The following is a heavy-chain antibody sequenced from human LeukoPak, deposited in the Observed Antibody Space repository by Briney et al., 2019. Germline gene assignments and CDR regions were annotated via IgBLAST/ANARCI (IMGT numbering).Heavy chain of an antibody. D-gene: IGHD6-19*01. J-gene: IGHJ5*02. CDR3: ARVAGWHWFDP. Sequence: SGGSLRLSCQAPGFTFSSYDMPWVRQAPGRGLEWVSSIRPSGDNTYYGDSVKGRFTISRDNSKNTVYLQMNNMRVDDTAVYYCARVAGWHWFDPWGQGTLVTVSS. V-gene: IGHV3-23*01. CDR2: IRPSGDNT. CDR1: GFTFSSYD.